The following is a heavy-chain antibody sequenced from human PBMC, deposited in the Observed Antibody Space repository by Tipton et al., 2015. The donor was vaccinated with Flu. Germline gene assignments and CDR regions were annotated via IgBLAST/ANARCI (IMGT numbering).Heavy chain of an antibody. CDR3: ARHPPPPYDSSLRYFDL. D-gene: IGHD3-22*01. CDR1: GYSFTSYW. Sequence: MQLVQSGAEVKKPGESLKISCKGSGYSFTSYWIGWVRQMPGKGLEWMGIIYPGDSDTRYSPSFQGQVTISADKSISTAYLQWSSLKASDTAMYYCARHPPPPYDSSLRYFDLWGRGTLVTVSS. J-gene: IGHJ2*01. V-gene: IGHV5-51*01. CDR2: IYPGDSDT.